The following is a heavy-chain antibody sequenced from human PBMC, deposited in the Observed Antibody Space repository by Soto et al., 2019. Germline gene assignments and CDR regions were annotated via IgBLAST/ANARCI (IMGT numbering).Heavy chain of an antibody. CDR2: ISANNGNT. J-gene: IGHJ4*02. Sequence: QVQLVQSGAEVKKPGASVKVSCKASGYTFTSYGISWVRQAPGQGLEWMGWISANNGNTNYAQKLQGRXTXTXXTSTSTAYMALRSLRSDDTAVYYCARDRGSYALDYWGQGTLVTVSS. CDR3: ARDRGSYALDY. D-gene: IGHD1-26*01. CDR1: GYTFTSYG. V-gene: IGHV1-18*01.